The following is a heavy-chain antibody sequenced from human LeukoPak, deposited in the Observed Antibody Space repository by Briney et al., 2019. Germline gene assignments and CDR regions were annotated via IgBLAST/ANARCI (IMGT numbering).Heavy chain of an antibody. CDR3: ATDGAGFDT. V-gene: IGHV3-48*04. J-gene: IGHJ5*02. CDR1: GSTFSSYA. CDR2: INIGGTNT. Sequence: GGSLRLSCAASGSTFSSYAMSWVRQAPGKGLEWLSYINIGGTNTHYADSVKGRFTISRDNAKKSLYLEMNNLRAEDTAVYYCATDGAGFDTWGQGVLVTVSS.